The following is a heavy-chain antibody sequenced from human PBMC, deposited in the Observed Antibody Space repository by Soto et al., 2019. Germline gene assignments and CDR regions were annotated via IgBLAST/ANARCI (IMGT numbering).Heavy chain of an antibody. CDR3: VRAPREDTGYEDYFDY. CDR1: GFTFSSYW. D-gene: IGHD5-12*01. V-gene: IGHV3-7*01. CDR2: IKQEGSGK. Sequence: EVQLVESGGGLVQPGGSLRLSCAGSGFTFSSYWMSWVRQTPDKGLEWVAKIKQEGSGKCYVDSVKGRFTISGDNARNSLSLQMDSLRAEDTAVYYFVRAPREDTGYEDYFDYGGQGTLVTVSS. J-gene: IGHJ4*02.